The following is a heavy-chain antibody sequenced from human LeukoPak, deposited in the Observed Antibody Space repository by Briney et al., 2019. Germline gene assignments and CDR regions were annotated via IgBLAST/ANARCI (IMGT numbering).Heavy chain of an antibody. D-gene: IGHD3-22*01. CDR3: ARDAMDSSGYYLDYFDY. V-gene: IGHV3-74*01. CDR1: GFTFSSYW. CDR2: INSDGSST. J-gene: IGHJ4*02. Sequence: PGGSLRLSCAASGFTFSSYWMHWVRHAPGKGLVWVSRINSDGSSTSYADPVKGRFTISRDNAKNTLYLQMNSLRAEDTAVYYCARDAMDSSGYYLDYFDYWGQGTLVTVSS.